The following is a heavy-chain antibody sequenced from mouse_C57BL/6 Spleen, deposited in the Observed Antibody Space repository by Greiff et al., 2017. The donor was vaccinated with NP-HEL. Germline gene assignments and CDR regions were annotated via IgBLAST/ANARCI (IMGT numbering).Heavy chain of an antibody. CDR3: ARSNYLYYAMDY. V-gene: IGHV1-19*01. Sequence: VQLKESGPVLVKPGASVKMSCKASGYTFTDYYMNWVKQSHGKSLEWIGVINPYNGGTSYNQKFKGKATLTVDKSSSTAYMELNSLTSEDSAVYYCARSNYLYYAMDYWGQGTSVTVSS. CDR1: GYTFTDYY. J-gene: IGHJ4*01. CDR2: INPYNGGT. D-gene: IGHD2-5*01.